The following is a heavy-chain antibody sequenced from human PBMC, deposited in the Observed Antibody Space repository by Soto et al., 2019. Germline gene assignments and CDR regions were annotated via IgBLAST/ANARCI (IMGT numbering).Heavy chain of an antibody. CDR2: INAGNGNT. Sequence: ASVKVSCKASGYTFTSYAMHWVRQAPGQRLEWMGWINAGNGNTKYSQKFQGRVTITRDTSASTAYMELSSLRSEDTAVYYCARGHYDILTGHYYFDYWGQGTLVSVSS. J-gene: IGHJ4*02. V-gene: IGHV1-3*01. CDR1: GYTFTSYA. CDR3: ARGHYDILTGHYYFDY. D-gene: IGHD3-9*01.